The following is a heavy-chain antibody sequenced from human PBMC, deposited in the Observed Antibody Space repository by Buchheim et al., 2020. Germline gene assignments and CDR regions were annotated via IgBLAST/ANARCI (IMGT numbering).Heavy chain of an antibody. CDR2: INPSGGST. Sequence: QVQLVQSGAEVKKPGASVKVSCKASGYTSTSYYMHWVRQAPGQGLEWMGIINPSGGSTSYAQKFQGRVTMTRDTSTSTVYMELSSLRSEDTAVYYCARSFLGYCSGGSCPYGMDVWGQGTT. J-gene: IGHJ6*02. D-gene: IGHD2-15*01. V-gene: IGHV1-46*01. CDR1: GYTSTSYY. CDR3: ARSFLGYCSGGSCPYGMDV.